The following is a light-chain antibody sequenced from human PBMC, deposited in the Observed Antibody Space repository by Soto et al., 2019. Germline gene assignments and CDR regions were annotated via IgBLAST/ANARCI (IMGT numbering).Light chain of an antibody. CDR1: QSVSSY. CDR2: GAS. V-gene: IGKV3-11*01. CDR3: HQRIKWPLT. Sequence: EIVLTQSPATLSLSPGEGATLSCRASQSVSSYLAWYQQKPGQAPRLIIYGASNRATGIPARFSGSGSGTAFTLTISSLEPEDSAVYYCHQRIKWPLTFGGGTKVEIK. J-gene: IGKJ4*01.